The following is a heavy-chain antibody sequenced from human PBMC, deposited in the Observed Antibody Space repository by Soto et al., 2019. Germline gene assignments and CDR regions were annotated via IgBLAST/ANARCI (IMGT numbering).Heavy chain of an antibody. V-gene: IGHV3-64*01. CDR2: ISSNGGST. J-gene: IGHJ3*02. D-gene: IGHD2-15*01. Sequence: APLRLSCAASGFTSGRYAIHWVRQGTGEGLEYFSAISSNGGSTYYANSVKGRFTISRDNSKNTLYLQMGSLRAEDMAVSYCAGGVGYCSGGSCSGHDAFDIWGQGTMVTVSS. CDR1: GFTSGRYA. CDR3: AGGVGYCSGGSCSGHDAFDI.